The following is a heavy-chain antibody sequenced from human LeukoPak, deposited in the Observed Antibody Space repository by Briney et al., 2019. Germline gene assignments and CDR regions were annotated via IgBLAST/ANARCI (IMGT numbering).Heavy chain of an antibody. CDR3: ARDKAVMVRGVTNYYYYYYMDV. CDR1: GGSISSGSYY. D-gene: IGHD3-10*01. V-gene: IGHV4-61*02. CDR2: IYTSGST. J-gene: IGHJ6*03. Sequence: PSETLSLTCTVSGGSISSGSYYWSWIRQPAGKGLEWIGRIYTSGSTNYNPSLKSRVTISVDTSKNQFSLKLSSVTAADTAVYYCARDKAVMVRGVTNYYYYYYMDVWGKGTTVTISS.